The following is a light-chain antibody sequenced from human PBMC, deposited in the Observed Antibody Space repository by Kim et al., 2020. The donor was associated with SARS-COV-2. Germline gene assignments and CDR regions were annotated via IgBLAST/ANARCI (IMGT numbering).Light chain of an antibody. CDR3: HSRDSSGNSYV. CDR1: SLRRFY. V-gene: IGLV3-19*01. J-gene: IGLJ1*01. Sequence: LGQTVRITCQGDSLRRFYASWYQPKPGQDPTFVLYGKDNRPSGIPDRFSGSSSGNTASMTITGAQAEDEADYYCHSRDSSGNSYVFGTGTKVTVL. CDR2: GKD.